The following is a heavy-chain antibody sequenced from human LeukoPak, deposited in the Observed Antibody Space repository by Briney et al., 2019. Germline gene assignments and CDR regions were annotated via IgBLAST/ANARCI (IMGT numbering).Heavy chain of an antibody. CDR2: VSGSGDIT. Sequence: GGLRLSCAASGFTFSKHAMSWVRQAPGKGLEWVSGVSGSGDITYYADSVEGRFTISRDNSKNTLYLQMNSLRVEDTAVYYCAKDQSGYDSLTGYGFDYWGQGTLVAVSS. J-gene: IGHJ4*02. CDR1: GFTFSKHA. D-gene: IGHD3-9*01. V-gene: IGHV3-23*01. CDR3: AKDQSGYDSLTGYGFDY.